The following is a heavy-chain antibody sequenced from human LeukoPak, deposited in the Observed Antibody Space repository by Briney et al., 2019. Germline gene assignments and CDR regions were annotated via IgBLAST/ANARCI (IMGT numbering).Heavy chain of an antibody. D-gene: IGHD1-1*01. CDR1: GFTFSSNY. Sequence: GGSLRLSCAASGFTFSSNYMNWVRQVPGKVLEWVSVTYSGGVTDYADSVKGRFTIFRDDSKNKVYLQMSSLRVEDTAVYFCARVHWGTTRYLDYWGQGTLVTVSS. CDR2: TYSGGVT. J-gene: IGHJ4*02. V-gene: IGHV3-66*01. CDR3: ARVHWGTTRYLDY.